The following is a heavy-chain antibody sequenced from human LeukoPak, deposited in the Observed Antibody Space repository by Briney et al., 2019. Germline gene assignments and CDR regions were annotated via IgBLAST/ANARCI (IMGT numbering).Heavy chain of an antibody. CDR3: SRIKYGGNSGYNFDY. Sequence: GGSLRLSCLASVVNFNYFAVCWGRQAPWRRVWCGCTIGDSGSAGSYAASVRGWFTISRDNYKNMVYLQMSSMRADDSAVYYCSRIKYGGNSGYNFDYRGPGTLVTVCS. D-gene: IGHD4-23*01. J-gene: IGHJ4*02. CDR1: VVNFNYFA. CDR2: IGDSGSAG. V-gene: IGHV3-23*01.